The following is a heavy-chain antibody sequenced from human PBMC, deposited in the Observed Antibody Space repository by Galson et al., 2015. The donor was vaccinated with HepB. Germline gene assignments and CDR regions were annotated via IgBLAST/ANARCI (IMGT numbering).Heavy chain of an antibody. CDR3: ARGRGIAAAGPIDY. D-gene: IGHD6-13*01. V-gene: IGHV4-34*01. Sequence: LSLTCAVYGGSFSGYYWSWIRQPPGKGLEWIGEINHSGSTNYNPSLKSRVTISVDTSKNQFSLKLSSVTAADTAVYYCARGRGIAAAGPIDYWGQGTLVTVSS. J-gene: IGHJ4*02. CDR1: GGSFSGYY. CDR2: INHSGST.